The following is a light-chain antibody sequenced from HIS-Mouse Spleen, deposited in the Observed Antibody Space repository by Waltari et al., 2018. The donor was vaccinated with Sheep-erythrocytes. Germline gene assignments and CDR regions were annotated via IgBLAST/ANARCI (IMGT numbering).Light chain of an antibody. CDR3: CSYAGSFWV. CDR2: EGS. CDR1: SSDVGSYNL. J-gene: IGLJ3*02. V-gene: IGLV2-23*01. Sequence: QSALTQPASVSGSPGQSITISCTGTSSDVGSYNLVSWYQQHPGKAPKLMIYEGSKRPSGVSNRFSGSKSGNTASLTISGLQAEDEADYYCCSYAGSFWVFGGGTKLNVL.